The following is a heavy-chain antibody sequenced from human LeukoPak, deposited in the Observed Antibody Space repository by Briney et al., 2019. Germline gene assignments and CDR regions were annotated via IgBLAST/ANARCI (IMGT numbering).Heavy chain of an antibody. CDR1: GFTFSSYS. J-gene: IGHJ4*02. D-gene: IGHD3-3*01. CDR2: ISSSSSTI. CDR3: ARSYYDFWSGYYQILFDY. Sequence: GGSLRPSCAASGFTFSSYSMNWVRQAPGKGLEWVSYISSSSSTIYYADSVKGRFTISRDNAKNSLYLQMNSLRAEDTAVYYCARSYYDFWSGYYQILFDYWGQGTLVTVSS. V-gene: IGHV3-48*01.